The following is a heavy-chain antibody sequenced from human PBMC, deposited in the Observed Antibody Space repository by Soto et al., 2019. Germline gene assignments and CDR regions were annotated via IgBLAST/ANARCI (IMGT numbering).Heavy chain of an antibody. V-gene: IGHV3-7*01. Sequence: EVQLVESGGGLVQPGGSLRLSCAASGFTFSSYWMSWVRQAPGKGLEWVANIKQDGSEKYYVDSVKGRFTISRDNAKNSLYLQMNSLRAEDTAVYYCARDPFHYDFWSGIVYWGQGTLVTVSS. CDR3: ARDPFHYDFWSGIVY. D-gene: IGHD3-3*01. CDR1: GFTFSSYW. J-gene: IGHJ4*02. CDR2: IKQDGSEK.